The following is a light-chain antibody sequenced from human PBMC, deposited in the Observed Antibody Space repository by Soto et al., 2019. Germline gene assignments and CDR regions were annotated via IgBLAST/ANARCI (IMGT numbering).Light chain of an antibody. CDR1: QSVSSSY. V-gene: IGKV3-20*01. CDR2: GAS. CDR3: QQFVTSPWT. Sequence: IVLTQSPGTLSLSPGERATLSCRASQSVSSSYLAWYQQKPGQAPRLLIYGASSRATGIPERVSGSGSGTDFTLTINRLEPEDFAVYYWQQFVTSPWTFGQGTKVEIK. J-gene: IGKJ1*01.